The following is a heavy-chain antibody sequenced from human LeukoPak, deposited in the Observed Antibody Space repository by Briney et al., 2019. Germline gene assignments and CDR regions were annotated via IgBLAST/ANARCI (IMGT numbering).Heavy chain of an antibody. D-gene: IGHD1-26*01. CDR1: SGSISRYY. CDR3: ASQGRRGSYLGYFDY. Sequence: SETLSLTCTISSGSISRYYWSWIRQPPGKGLEWIGSIYYSGSTHYNPSLKSRVTISVDTSKNQFSLKLSSVTAADTAVYYCASQGRRGSYLGYFDYWGQGTLVTVSS. J-gene: IGHJ4*02. V-gene: IGHV4-59*08. CDR2: IYYSGST.